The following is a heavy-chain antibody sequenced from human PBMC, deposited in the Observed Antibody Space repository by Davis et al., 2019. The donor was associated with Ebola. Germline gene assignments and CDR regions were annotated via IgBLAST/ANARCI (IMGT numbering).Heavy chain of an antibody. CDR3: ARGTYGGNPGVYY. J-gene: IGHJ4*02. D-gene: IGHD4-23*01. V-gene: IGHV4-59*12. CDR2: IYYSGST. Sequence: MPSETLSLTCTVSGGSISSYYWSWIRQPPGKGLEWIGYIYYSGSTYYNPSLKSRVTISVDTSKNQFSLKLSSVTAADTAVYYCARGTYGGNPGVYYWGQGTLVTVSS. CDR1: GGSISSYY.